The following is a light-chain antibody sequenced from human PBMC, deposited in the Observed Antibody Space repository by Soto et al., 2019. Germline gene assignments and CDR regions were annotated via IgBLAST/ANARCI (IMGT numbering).Light chain of an antibody. J-gene: IGKJ1*01. CDR3: QQYESSPRT. CDR2: GAS. V-gene: IGKV3-20*01. Sequence: EIVLTQSPGTLSSSPGERATLSCRASQSVTTNYLAWLQQKPGQAPRLLIYGASNRATGIPDRFSGSGSGTDFTLTINRLEPEDFAVYYCQQYESSPRTFGQGTKVEIK. CDR1: QSVTTNY.